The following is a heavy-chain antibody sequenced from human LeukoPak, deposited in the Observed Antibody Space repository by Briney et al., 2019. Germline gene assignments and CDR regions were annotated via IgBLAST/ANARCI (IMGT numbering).Heavy chain of an antibody. CDR2: VNHSGYT. V-gene: IGHV4-34*01. Sequence: SETLSLTCDVSGVSFSTYYWSWIRQSPEKGLEWIGEVNHSGYTNYNPSLKGRVTISVDTSKNQFSLKLSSVTAADTAVYYCARQLYGTDYWGQGTLVTVSS. CDR3: ARQLYGTDY. J-gene: IGHJ4*02. CDR1: GVSFSTYY. D-gene: IGHD4-17*01.